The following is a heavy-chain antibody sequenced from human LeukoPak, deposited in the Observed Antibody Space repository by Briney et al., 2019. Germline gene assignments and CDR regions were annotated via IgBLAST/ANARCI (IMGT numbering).Heavy chain of an antibody. Sequence: GGSLRLSCAASGFTVSSNYMHWVRQAPGKGLEWVAHIRQDGNNKIYADSLKGRFTISRDNSEKTVFLQMNSLRPEDTAVYYCARDAAMTYRGYFDIWGRGTLVTVSS. V-gene: IGHV3-30*02. CDR2: IRQDGNNK. J-gene: IGHJ2*01. CDR3: ARDAAMTYRGYFDI. D-gene: IGHD6-25*01. CDR1: GFTVSSNY.